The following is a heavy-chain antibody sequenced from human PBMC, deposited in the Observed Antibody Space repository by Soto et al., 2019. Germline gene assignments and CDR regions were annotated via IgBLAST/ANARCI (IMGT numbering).Heavy chain of an antibody. Sequence: XDSLKVSCKCSGNSFTSYVIGWVLQMPGKGLEWMGIIYPGDSDTRYSPSFQGQVTISADKSISTAYLQWSSLKASDTAMYYCESLSTIFPNWFDPWGQGTLVTVSS. CDR2: IYPGDSDT. CDR1: GNSFTSYV. D-gene: IGHD3-9*01. CDR3: ESLSTIFPNWFDP. J-gene: IGHJ5*02. V-gene: IGHV5-51*01.